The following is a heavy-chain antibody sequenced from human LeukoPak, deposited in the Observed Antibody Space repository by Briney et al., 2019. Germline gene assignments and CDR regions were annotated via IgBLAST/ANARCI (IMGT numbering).Heavy chain of an antibody. CDR2: IRYDESKK. CDR1: GFTFSYYG. D-gene: IGHD1-26*01. Sequence: PGGSLRLSCAASGFTFSYYGMHWVRQAPGKGLEWVAFIRYDESKKFYGDSVKGRFTISRDNSKNTLYLQMNSLRTEDTAVYYRAKSHLPNAYSGAYYCDYWGQGTLVTVSS. CDR3: AKSHLPNAYSGAYYCDY. J-gene: IGHJ4*02. V-gene: IGHV3-30*02.